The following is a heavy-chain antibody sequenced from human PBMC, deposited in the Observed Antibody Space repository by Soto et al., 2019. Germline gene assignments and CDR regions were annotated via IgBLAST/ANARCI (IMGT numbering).Heavy chain of an antibody. V-gene: IGHV3-30*03. CDR3: ARGARYGHYAYFDY. J-gene: IGHJ4*02. CDR1: GFTFSTYI. CDR2: ISSDSSEK. Sequence: QVQLVESGGGVVQPARSLRLSCAASGFTFSTYIMHWVRQAPGMGLEWVAVISSDSSEKYYGDSVKGRFTISRDNSKNTLFLQMDSMRAEDTAVYYCARGARYGHYAYFDYWGQGSVLTVSS. D-gene: IGHD4-17*01.